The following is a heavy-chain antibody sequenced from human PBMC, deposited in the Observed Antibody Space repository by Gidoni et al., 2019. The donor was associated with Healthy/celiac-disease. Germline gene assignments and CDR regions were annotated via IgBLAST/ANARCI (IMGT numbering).Heavy chain of an antibody. CDR3: ARVSVAEAFDI. CDR1: GYTFTSYY. CDR2: INPSGGST. D-gene: IGHD6-19*01. V-gene: IGHV1-46*03. J-gene: IGHJ3*02. Sequence: QVQLVQSGAAVKKPGASVTVSCKASGYTFTSYYMHWVRQAPGQWLEWMGIINPSGGSTSYAQKFQGRVTMTRDTSTSTVYMELSSLRSEDTAVYYCARVSVAEAFDIWGQGTMVTVSS.